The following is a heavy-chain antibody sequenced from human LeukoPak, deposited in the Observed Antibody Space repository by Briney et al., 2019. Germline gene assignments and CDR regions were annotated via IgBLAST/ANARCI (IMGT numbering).Heavy chain of an antibody. J-gene: IGHJ4*02. D-gene: IGHD3/OR15-3a*01. Sequence: ASVKVSCKASGYSFINYDIHWVGQAPGQGLEWMGLINPGVDSTNYAQKFQGRVTLTRDTSTSAVYMELSSLRSEDTAVYYCARSGMIFGVVTLWGQGTLVTVSS. CDR3: ARSGMIFGVVTL. CDR2: INPGVDST. CDR1: GYSFINYD. V-gene: IGHV1-46*01.